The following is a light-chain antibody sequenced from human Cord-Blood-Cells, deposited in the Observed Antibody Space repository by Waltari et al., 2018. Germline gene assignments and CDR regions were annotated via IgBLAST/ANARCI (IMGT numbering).Light chain of an antibody. J-gene: IGLJ3*02. CDR3: QVWDSSSDHPV. V-gene: IGLV3-21*04. Sequence: SYVLTQPPSVSVAPGKTARITCGGNNIGSKSVHWYQQKPGQAPVLVIYYDSDRPSGNPARFSGSNSVNTATLTISRVEAGDEADYYCQVWDSSSDHPVFGGGTMLTVL. CDR2: YDS. CDR1: NIGSKS.